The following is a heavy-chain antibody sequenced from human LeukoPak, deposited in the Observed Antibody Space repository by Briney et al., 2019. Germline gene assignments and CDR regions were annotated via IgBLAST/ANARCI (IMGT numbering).Heavy chain of an antibody. D-gene: IGHD4-17*01. CDR3: ARDPNGDYVGAFDF. CDR1: GFIFSNYA. J-gene: IGHJ3*01. Sequence: GGSLRLSCVGSGFIFSNYALIWVRQAPGKGLEWVSAISSAGAYYADSVRGRFIMSGDNSKNTLYLQMNSLRDEDTAIYYCARDPNGDYVGAFDFWGQGTMVTVSS. V-gene: IGHV3-23*01. CDR2: ISSAGA.